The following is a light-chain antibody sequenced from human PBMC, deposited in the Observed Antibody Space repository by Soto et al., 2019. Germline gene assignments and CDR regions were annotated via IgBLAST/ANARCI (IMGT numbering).Light chain of an antibody. CDR1: SSNIGRNT. CDR2: SNN. J-gene: IGLJ1*01. CDR3: AAGDDSQYV. Sequence: QSVLTQPPSASGTPGQRVTISCSGSSSNIGRNTVNWYQQLQRSAPQLLIYSNNQRPSGVHDRFSGYMSGTSAALAIRVLQSEDEADYYGAAGDDSQYVFGTGTKVTVL. V-gene: IGLV1-44*01.